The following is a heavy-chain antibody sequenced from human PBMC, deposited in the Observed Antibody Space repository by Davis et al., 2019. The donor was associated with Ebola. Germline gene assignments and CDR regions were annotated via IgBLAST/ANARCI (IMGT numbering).Heavy chain of an antibody. D-gene: IGHD2-15*01. CDR1: GFIFSSYP. CDR2: ISGGGTST. CDR3: AKSPPLVVVAATLFDY. Sequence: GESLKLSCAASGFIFSSYPMSWVRQAPGKGLEWVSGISGGGTSTFYADSVKGRFTISRDNSKNTLYLKMNSLRVEEMAVYYCAKSPPLVVVAATLFDYWGQGTLVTVSS. J-gene: IGHJ4*02. V-gene: IGHV3-23*01.